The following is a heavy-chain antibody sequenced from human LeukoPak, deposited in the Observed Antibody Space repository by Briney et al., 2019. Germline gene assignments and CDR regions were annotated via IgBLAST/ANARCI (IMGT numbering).Heavy chain of an antibody. CDR1: GFTFSSYS. CDR3: ASQITIEGY. Sequence: GGSLRLSCAASGFTFSSYSMNWVRQAPGKGLEWVSYISSSGSTIYYADSVKGRFTISRDNAKNSLYLQMNSLRAEDTAVYYCASQITIEGYWGQGTLVTVSS. V-gene: IGHV3-48*04. CDR2: ISSSGSTI. J-gene: IGHJ4*02. D-gene: IGHD3-3*01.